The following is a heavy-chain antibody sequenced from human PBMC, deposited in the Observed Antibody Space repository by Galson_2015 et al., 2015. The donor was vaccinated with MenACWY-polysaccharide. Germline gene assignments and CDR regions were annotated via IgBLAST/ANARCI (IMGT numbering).Heavy chain of an antibody. CDR2: ISSSSSYI. Sequence: SLRLSCAASGFTFSSYSMYWVRQAPGKGLEWVSSISSSSSYIYYADSVKGRFTTSRDNAKNSLYLQMNSLRAEDTAVYYCARDAPYDYVWGSYRRDAFDIWGQGTMVTVSS. CDR1: GFTFSSYS. J-gene: IGHJ3*02. V-gene: IGHV3-21*01. CDR3: ARDAPYDYVWGSYRRDAFDI. D-gene: IGHD3-16*02.